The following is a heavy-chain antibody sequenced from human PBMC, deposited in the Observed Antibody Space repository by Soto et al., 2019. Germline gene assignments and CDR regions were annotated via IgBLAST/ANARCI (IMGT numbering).Heavy chain of an antibody. Sequence: GESLKSSCKGSGYSFTSYWIGWVRQMPGKGLEWMGIIYPGDSDTRYSPSFQGQVTISADKSISTAYLQWSSLKASDTAMYYCARRSSTVTPGNYYGMDVWGQGTTVTVSS. J-gene: IGHJ6*02. CDR1: GYSFTSYW. V-gene: IGHV5-51*01. CDR3: ARRSSTVTPGNYYGMDV. D-gene: IGHD4-17*01. CDR2: IYPGDSDT.